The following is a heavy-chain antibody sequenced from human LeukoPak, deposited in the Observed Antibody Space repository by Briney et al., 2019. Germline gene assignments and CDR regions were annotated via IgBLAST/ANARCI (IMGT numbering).Heavy chain of an antibody. J-gene: IGHJ4*02. CDR2: IYYSGST. D-gene: IGHD6-19*01. V-gene: IGHV4-59*01. CDR1: GGSISSYY. CDR3: ARSSGWYIDY. Sequence: SETLSLTCTVSGGSISSYYWSWIRQPPGKGLEWNGYIYYSGSTNYNPSLKSRVTISVDTSKNQFSLKLSSVTAADTAVYYCARSSGWYIDYWGQGTLVTVSS.